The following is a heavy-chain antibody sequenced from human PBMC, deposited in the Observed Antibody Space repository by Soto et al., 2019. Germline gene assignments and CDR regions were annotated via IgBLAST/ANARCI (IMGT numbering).Heavy chain of an antibody. CDR3: AQVVVPAAMLGGFDY. Sequence: QVQLVQSGAEVKKPGSSVKVSCKASGCTFSSYAISWVRQAPGQGVEWMGGIIPIFGTANYAQKFQERVTIPADEPASTDYMELRSLRSEDRDVYYCAQVVVPAAMLGGFDYWGPGTLVTVSS. D-gene: IGHD2-2*01. CDR1: GCTFSSYA. V-gene: IGHV1-69*01. CDR2: IIPIFGTA. J-gene: IGHJ4*02.